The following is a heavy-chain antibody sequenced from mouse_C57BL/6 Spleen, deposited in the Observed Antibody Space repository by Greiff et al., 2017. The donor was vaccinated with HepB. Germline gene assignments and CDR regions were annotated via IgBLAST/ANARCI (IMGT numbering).Heavy chain of an antibody. J-gene: IGHJ2*01. D-gene: IGHD1-1*01. CDR1: GYAFSSSW. CDR2: IYPGDGDT. V-gene: IGHV1-82*01. Sequence: VKLMESGPELVKPGASVKISCKASGYAFSSSWMNWVKQRPGKGLEWIGRIYPGDGDTNYNGKFKGKATLTADKSSSTAYMQLSSLTSEDSAVYFCARDDGSDYWGQGTTLTVSS. CDR3: ARDDGSDY.